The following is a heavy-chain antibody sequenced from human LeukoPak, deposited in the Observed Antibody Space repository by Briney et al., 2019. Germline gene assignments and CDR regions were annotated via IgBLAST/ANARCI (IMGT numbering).Heavy chain of an antibody. CDR3: ASPANPYYYDSSGYSH. V-gene: IGHV5-51*01. Sequence: GESLQISCKGSGYSFTSYWIGWVRQLPGKGLEWMGIIYPGDSDTRYSPSFQGQVTISADKSISTAYLQWSSLKASDTAMYYCASPANPYYYDSSGYSHWGQGTLVTVSS. CDR2: IYPGDSDT. D-gene: IGHD3-22*01. CDR1: GYSFTSYW. J-gene: IGHJ4*02.